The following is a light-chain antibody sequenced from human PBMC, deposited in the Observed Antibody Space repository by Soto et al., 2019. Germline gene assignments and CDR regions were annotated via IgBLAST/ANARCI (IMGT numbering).Light chain of an antibody. Sequence: QTVVTQEPSLTMSPGGTVTLTCASSTGAVTSGNAPNWFHQKPGQAPRALIYSTSNKHSWTPVRVSGSLLGGQAALTLSRVQPEDEAYYFSLLFHDDARVFGGGTKLTVL. CDR2: STS. J-gene: IGLJ3*02. V-gene: IGLV7-43*01. CDR1: TGAVTSGNA. CDR3: LLFHDDARV.